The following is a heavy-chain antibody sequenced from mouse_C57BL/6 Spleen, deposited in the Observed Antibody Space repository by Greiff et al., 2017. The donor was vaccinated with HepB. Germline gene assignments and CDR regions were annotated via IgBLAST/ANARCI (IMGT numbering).Heavy chain of an antibody. CDR2: IRLKSDNYAT. CDR1: GFTFSNYW. CDR3: TGLYYYGSSYPAWFAY. D-gene: IGHD1-1*01. V-gene: IGHV6-3*01. Sequence: EVKVEESGGGLVQPGGSMKLSCVASGFTFSNYWMNWVRQSPEKGLEWVAQIRLKSDNYATHYAESVKGRFTISRDDSKSSVYLQMNNLRAEDTGIYYCTGLYYYGSSYPAWFAYWGQGTLVTVSA. J-gene: IGHJ3*01.